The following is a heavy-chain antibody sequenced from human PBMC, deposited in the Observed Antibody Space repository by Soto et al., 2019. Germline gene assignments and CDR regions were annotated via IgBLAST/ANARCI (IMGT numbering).Heavy chain of an antibody. Sequence: PGGSLRLCCAASGFTFSSYEMNWVRQAPGKGLEWVSYISSSGSTIYYADSVKGRFTISRDNAKNSLYLQMNSLRAEDTAVYYCARYPLYSGYDWGWGQGTLVTVSS. J-gene: IGHJ4*02. D-gene: IGHD5-12*01. CDR3: ARYPLYSGYDWG. CDR1: GFTFSSYE. CDR2: ISSSGSTI. V-gene: IGHV3-48*03.